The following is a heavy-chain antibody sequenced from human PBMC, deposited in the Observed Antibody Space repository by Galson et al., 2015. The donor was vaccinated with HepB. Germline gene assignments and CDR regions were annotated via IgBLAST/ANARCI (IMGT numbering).Heavy chain of an antibody. J-gene: IGHJ4*02. Sequence: SETLSLTCAVYGGSFSGYYWSWIRQPPGKGLEWIGEINHSGSTNYNPSLKSRVTISVDTSKNQFSLKLSSVTAADTAVYYCAMTRGYSYGYYFDYWGQGTLVTVSS. CDR2: INHSGST. D-gene: IGHD5-18*01. CDR3: AMTRGYSYGYYFDY. CDR1: GGSFSGYY. V-gene: IGHV4-34*01.